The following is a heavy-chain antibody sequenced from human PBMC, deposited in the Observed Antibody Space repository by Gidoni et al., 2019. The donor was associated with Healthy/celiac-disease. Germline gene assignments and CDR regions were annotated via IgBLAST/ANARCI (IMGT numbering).Heavy chain of an antibody. CDR3: ARDRGGRVPGAFDI. V-gene: IGHV6-1*01. J-gene: IGHJ3*02. CDR1: RDRPSTNSAA. D-gene: IGHD3-10*01. Sequence: QVQLRQSGPGLVKPSQTLSLTCAISRDRPSTNSAAWNWIRQSPSRGLEWLGRTYYRSKWYNDYAVAVKSRITINPDTSKNQFALQLNSVTPEDTAVYYCARDRGGRVPGAFDIWGQGTMVTVSS. CDR2: TYYRSKWYN.